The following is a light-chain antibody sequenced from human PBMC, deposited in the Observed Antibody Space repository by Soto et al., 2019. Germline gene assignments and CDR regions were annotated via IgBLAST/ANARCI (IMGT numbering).Light chain of an antibody. J-gene: IGKJ5*01. CDR1: QSISDS. CDR3: QQLKSYPIT. CDR2: AAS. Sequence: DIQMTQSPSSLSASVGDRVTITCRASQSISDSLNWYQHKPGTAPKLLIYAASTLQSGVPSRFSGSGSGTEFTLTISSLQPEDFAIYYCQQLKSYPITFGQGTRLVIK. V-gene: IGKV1-9*01.